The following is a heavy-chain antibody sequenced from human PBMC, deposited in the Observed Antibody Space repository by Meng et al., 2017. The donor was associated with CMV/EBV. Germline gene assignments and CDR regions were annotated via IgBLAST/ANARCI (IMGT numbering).Heavy chain of an antibody. Sequence: GGSLRLSCAASGFTFSSYAMSWVRQAPGKGLEWVSAISGSGGSTYYADSVKGRFTISRDNSKNTLYLQMNSLRAEDTAVYYCARATPRITGTTGFDPWGQGTLVTVSS. J-gene: IGHJ5*02. D-gene: IGHD1-7*01. CDR1: GFTFSSYA. CDR3: ARATPRITGTTGFDP. CDR2: ISGSGGST. V-gene: IGHV3-23*01.